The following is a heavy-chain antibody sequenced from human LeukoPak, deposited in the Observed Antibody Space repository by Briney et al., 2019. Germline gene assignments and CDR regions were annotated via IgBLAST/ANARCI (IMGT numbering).Heavy chain of an antibody. CDR2: IIPIFGTA. CDR3: ARDGWSGYYYMDV. CDR1: GGTFSSYA. D-gene: IGHD3-3*01. J-gene: IGHJ6*03. V-gene: IGHV1-69*05. Sequence: SVKVPCKASGGTFSSYAISWVRQAPGQGLEWMGGIIPIFGTANYAQKFQGRVTITTDESTSTAYMELSSLRSEDTAVYYCARDGWSGYYYMDVWGKGTTVTVSS.